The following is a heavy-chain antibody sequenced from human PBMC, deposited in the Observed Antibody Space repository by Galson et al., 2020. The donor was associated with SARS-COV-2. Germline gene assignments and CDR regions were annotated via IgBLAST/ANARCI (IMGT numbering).Heavy chain of an antibody. J-gene: IGHJ4*02. V-gene: IGHV4-34*01. CDR2: INHSGST. CDR3: ARLFPNWNYVRFDY. Sequence: SETLSLTCAVYGGSFSGYYWSWIRQPPGKGLEWIGEINHSGSTNYNPSLKSRVTISVDTSKNQFSLKLSSVTAADTAVYYCARLFPNWNYVRFDYWGQGTLVTVSS. D-gene: IGHD1-7*01. CDR1: GGSFSGYY.